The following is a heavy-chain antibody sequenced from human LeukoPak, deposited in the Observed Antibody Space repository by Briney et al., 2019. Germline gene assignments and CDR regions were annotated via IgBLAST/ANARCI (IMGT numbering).Heavy chain of an antibody. CDR3: AGAPIVVVTASAFDI. CDR1: GGSISSGDYY. CDR2: IYYSAST. J-gene: IGHJ3*02. D-gene: IGHD2-21*02. V-gene: IGHV4-30-4*01. Sequence: PSETLSLTCTVSGGSISSGDYYWSWIRQPPGKGLEWIGYIYYSASTFYNPSLKSRVTISVDTSKNQLSLKLNSVTAADTAIYYCAGAPIVVVTASAFDIWGQGTMVTVPS.